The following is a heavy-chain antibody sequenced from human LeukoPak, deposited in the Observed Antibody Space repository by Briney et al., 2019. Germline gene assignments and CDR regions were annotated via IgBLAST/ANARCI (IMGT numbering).Heavy chain of an antibody. V-gene: IGHV3-53*01. CDR3: AKSNGLYYFDY. CDR2: IYSGGST. J-gene: IGHJ4*02. D-gene: IGHD2-8*01. CDR1: GFTVSSNY. Sequence: GGSLRLSCAASGFTVSSNYMSWVRQVPGKGLEWVSLIYSGGSTYYADSVKGRFTISRDNSENTLYLQMNSLRAEDTAVYYCAKSNGLYYFDYWGQGTLVTVSS.